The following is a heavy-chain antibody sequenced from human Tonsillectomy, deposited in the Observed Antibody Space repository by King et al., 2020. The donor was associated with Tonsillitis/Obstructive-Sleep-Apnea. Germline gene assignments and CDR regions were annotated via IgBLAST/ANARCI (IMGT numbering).Heavy chain of an antibody. D-gene: IGHD2-8*01. CDR2: IYGGGVT. CDR3: AARVRVYSYYNYYYYMDV. V-gene: IGHV3-53*04. J-gene: IGHJ6*03. CDR1: GFNVSNIY. Sequence: VQLVESRGGLVQPGGSLRLSCAASGFNVSNIYMSWVRQTPGKGLEWVSVIYGGGVTYYADSVKGRFTISRHNSNNTLYLQMNSLRVEDTAVYYCAARVRVYSYYNYYYYMDVWGKGTTVTVSS.